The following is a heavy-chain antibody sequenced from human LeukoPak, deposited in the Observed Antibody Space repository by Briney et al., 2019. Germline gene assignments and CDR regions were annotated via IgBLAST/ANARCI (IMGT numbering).Heavy chain of an antibody. CDR1: GYTLTELS. V-gene: IGHV1-24*01. CDR3: ARAPPPYSSGWFTRPYNWFDP. J-gene: IGHJ5*02. CDR2: FDPEDGET. Sequence: GASVKVSCKVSGYTLTELSMHWVRQAPGKGLEWMGGFDPEDGETIYAQKFQGRVTITEDTSTDTAYMELSSLRSEDTAVYYCARAPPPYSSGWFTRPYNWFDPWGQGTLVTVSS. D-gene: IGHD6-19*01.